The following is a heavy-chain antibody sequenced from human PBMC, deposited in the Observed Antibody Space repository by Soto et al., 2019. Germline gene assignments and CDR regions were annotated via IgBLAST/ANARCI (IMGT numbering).Heavy chain of an antibody. J-gene: IGHJ4*02. CDR3: ARAGGLGAVAVDY. D-gene: IGHD6-19*01. CDR2: IYHSGST. Sequence: QLQLQESGSGLVKPSQTLSLTCAVSGGSISSGGYSWSWIRQPPGKGLEWIGYIYHSGSTYYNPSLRSRVTISVDRSKNQFTLKLSSVTAADTAVYYCARAGGLGAVAVDYWGQGTLVTVSS. CDR1: GGSISSGGYS. V-gene: IGHV4-30-2*01.